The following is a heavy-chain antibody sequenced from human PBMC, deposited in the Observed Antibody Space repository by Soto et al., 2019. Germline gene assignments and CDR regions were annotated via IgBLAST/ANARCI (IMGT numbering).Heavy chain of an antibody. V-gene: IGHV3-66*01. CDR2: IYSGGAT. Sequence: GGSLRLSCAASGFTINYNYMSWVRQAPGKGLEWVSVIYSGGATYYADSVKDRFTISRDNSKNTLYLQMNSLRVEDTAVYYCARDPEGDYALQHWGQGTLVTVSS. D-gene: IGHD4-17*01. CDR1: GFTINYNY. CDR3: ARDPEGDYALQH. J-gene: IGHJ1*01.